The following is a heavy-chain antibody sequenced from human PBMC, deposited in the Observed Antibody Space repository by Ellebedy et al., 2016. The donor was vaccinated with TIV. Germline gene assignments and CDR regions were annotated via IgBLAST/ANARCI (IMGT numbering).Heavy chain of an antibody. D-gene: IGHD3-10*01. CDR3: TRGPSGGYFDY. CDR1: GYIFTDYY. CDR2: INPNNGGT. J-gene: IGHJ4*02. V-gene: IGHV1-2*02. Sequence: AASVKVSCKVSGYIFTDYYIHWSRQAPGQEFEWMGWINPNNGGTNYAQKFQDRVTMTRDTTISTVYMDLSRLTSDDTAVYYCTRGPSGGYFDYWGQGTLVTVSA.